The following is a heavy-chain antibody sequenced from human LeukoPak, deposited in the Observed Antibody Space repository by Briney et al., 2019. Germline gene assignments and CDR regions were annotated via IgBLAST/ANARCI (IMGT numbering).Heavy chain of an antibody. V-gene: IGHV3-30-3*01. CDR1: GFTFSSYA. CDR2: ISYDGSNK. CDR3: AKVGSGYDYY. Sequence: GGSLRLSCAASGFTFSSYAMHWVRQAPGKGLEWVAVISYDGSNKYYADSVKGRFTISRDNSKNTLYLQMNSLRAEDTAVYYCAKVGSGYDYYWGQGTLVTVSS. J-gene: IGHJ4*02. D-gene: IGHD5-12*01.